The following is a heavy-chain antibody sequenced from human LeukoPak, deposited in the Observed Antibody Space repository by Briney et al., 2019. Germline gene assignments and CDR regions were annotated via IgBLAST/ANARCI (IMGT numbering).Heavy chain of an antibody. J-gene: IGHJ4*02. Sequence: SETLSLTCAVSGGPISSTNWWSWVRQTPGKGLEWIGEIFHSGATNYSPSLKSRATISVDKSKNQFSLKLTSVTAADTAVYYCAREPLLLWFGEYADYWGQGTLVTVSS. V-gene: IGHV4-4*02. CDR3: AREPLLLWFGEYADY. CDR2: IFHSGAT. CDR1: GGPISSTNW. D-gene: IGHD3-10*01.